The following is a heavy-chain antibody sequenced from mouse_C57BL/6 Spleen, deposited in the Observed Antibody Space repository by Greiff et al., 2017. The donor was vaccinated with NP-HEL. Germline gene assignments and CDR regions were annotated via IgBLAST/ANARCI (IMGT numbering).Heavy chain of an antibody. CDR3: ARSQRRTGNAMDY. Sequence: EVQLQQSGPELVKPGASVKISCKASGYSFTDYNMNWVKQSNGKSLEWIGVINPNYGTTSYNQKFKGKATLTVDQSSSTAYMQLNSLTSEDSAVEYGARSQRRTGNAMDYWGQGTSVTVSA. V-gene: IGHV1-39*01. J-gene: IGHJ4*01. CDR1: GYSFTDYN. CDR2: INPNYGTT.